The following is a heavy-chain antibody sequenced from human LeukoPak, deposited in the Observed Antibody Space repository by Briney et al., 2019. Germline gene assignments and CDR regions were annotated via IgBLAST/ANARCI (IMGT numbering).Heavy chain of an antibody. CDR1: GGSISSYY. CDR2: IYYSGST. V-gene: IGHV4-59*08. D-gene: IGHD4-17*01. J-gene: IGHJ4*02. Sequence: SETLSLTCTVSGGSISSYYWSWIRQPPGKGLEWIGYIYYSGSTNYNPSLKSRVTISVDTSKNQFSLKLSSVTAADTAVYYCARLLTVMYFDYWGQGTLVTVSS. CDR3: ARLLTVMYFDY.